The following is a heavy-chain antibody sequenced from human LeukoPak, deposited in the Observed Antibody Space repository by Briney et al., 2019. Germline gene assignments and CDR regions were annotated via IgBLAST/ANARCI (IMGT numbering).Heavy chain of an antibody. D-gene: IGHD6-13*01. CDR3: ATDSSSWYGYFQH. Sequence: GASVKVSCKVSGYTLTELSTHWVRQAPGKGLEWMGGFDPEDGETIYAQKFQGRVTMTEDTSTDTAYMELSSLRSEDTAVYYCATDSSSWYGYFQHWGQGTLVTVSS. CDR2: FDPEDGET. CDR1: GYTLTELS. V-gene: IGHV1-24*01. J-gene: IGHJ1*01.